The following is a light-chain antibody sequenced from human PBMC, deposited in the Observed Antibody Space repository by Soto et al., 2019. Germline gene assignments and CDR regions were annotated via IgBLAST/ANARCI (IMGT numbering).Light chain of an antibody. CDR1: QSVSSN. Sequence: EIVMTQSPATLSVSPGERATLSCRASQSVSSNLAWYQQKPGQAPRLLIYGASTRATGIPARFSGSGSGTEFPLTISSLQSEDFAVYYCQQYNNWPSPYTFGQGTKLEIK. CDR2: GAS. CDR3: QQYNNWPSPYT. J-gene: IGKJ2*01. V-gene: IGKV3-15*01.